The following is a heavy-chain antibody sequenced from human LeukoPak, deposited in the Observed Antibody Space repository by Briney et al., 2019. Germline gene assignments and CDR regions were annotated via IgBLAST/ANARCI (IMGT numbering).Heavy chain of an antibody. CDR1: GGSISSSTDY. V-gene: IGHV4-39*01. CDR2: IYYHENT. D-gene: IGHD1-1*01. Sequence: SETLSLTCTVSGGSISSSTDYWGWIRQAPGKGLEWIGSIYYHENTYYNSSLKSRVTIYVDTSKNQFSLKLNSVTAADTAVYFCARRAYSTAYWKHFDSWGQGTLVTVSS. J-gene: IGHJ4*02. CDR3: ARRAYSTAYWKHFDS.